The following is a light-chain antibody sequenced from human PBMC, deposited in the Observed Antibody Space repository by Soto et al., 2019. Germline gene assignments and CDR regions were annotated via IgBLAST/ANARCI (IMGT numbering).Light chain of an antibody. CDR2: AAS. J-gene: IGKJ5*01. CDR1: QGINDY. Sequence: DIQMTQSPSSLSASVGDRVTITCRTSQGINDYLNWYQMKPGEAPKLLIYAASALQSGIPSRFSGSGSGTDFTFTISSLQPEDIATYYCQQYDNLPITFGQGTRLEIK. V-gene: IGKV1-33*01. CDR3: QQYDNLPIT.